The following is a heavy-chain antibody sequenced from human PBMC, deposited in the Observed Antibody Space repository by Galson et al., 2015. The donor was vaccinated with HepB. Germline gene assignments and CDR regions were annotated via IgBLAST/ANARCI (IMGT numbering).Heavy chain of an antibody. V-gene: IGHV3-72*01. CDR2: SRNKANKDKKYIT. CDR3: RLWIAGTPY. D-gene: IGHD1-7*01. Sequence: SLRLSCATSGFTFSDHDIDWARQAPGKGLEWVGRSRNKANKDKKYITEYAASVRGRFTLSRDDSKNSLYLQMNSLKIEDTAIYYCRLWIAGTPYWGQGTLLTVSS. J-gene: IGHJ4*02. CDR1: GFTFSDHD.